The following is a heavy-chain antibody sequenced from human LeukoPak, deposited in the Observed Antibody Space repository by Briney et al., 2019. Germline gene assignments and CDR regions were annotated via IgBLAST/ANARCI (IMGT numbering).Heavy chain of an antibody. D-gene: IGHD1-26*01. V-gene: IGHV3-30*03. Sequence: PGRSLRLSCAASGFTFSTHAMHWVRQAPGKGLEWVAVISYDGSTKFYADSVKGRFTISRDNSKSTLYLLMNSLGGEDTAVYYCASGGSYRSIPFDYWGQGTLVTVSS. CDR2: ISYDGSTK. J-gene: IGHJ4*02. CDR1: GFTFSTHA. CDR3: ASGGSYRSIPFDY.